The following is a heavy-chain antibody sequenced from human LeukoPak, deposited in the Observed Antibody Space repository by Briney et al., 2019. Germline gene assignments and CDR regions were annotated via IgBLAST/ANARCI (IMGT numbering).Heavy chain of an antibody. CDR3: TRRMELRPHFNL. V-gene: IGHV5-51*01. CDR1: GYTFTTYW. Sequence: PGESLKISCQGSGYTFTTYWIGWVRQMPGKGLEWMGIIYPGDSDTRYSPSFQGQVIISADKSTNTAYLQWSSLKASDTAMYYCTRRMELRPHFNLWGRGTLVTVSS. CDR2: IYPGDSDT. J-gene: IGHJ2*01. D-gene: IGHD1-7*01.